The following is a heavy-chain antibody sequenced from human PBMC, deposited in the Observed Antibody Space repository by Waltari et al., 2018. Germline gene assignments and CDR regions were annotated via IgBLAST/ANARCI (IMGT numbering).Heavy chain of an antibody. J-gene: IGHJ4*02. CDR3: ASVRLGSGYYLRKDY. Sequence: QAKLVQSGAEVKKPGASVKVSCKASGYTLTSYAMHWVRQAPGQRLEWMGWINACNGNTKYSQKFQCRVTITKDTSASTAYMELSSLSSEDTAVYYCASVRLGSGYYLRKDYWGQGTLVTVSS. CDR2: INACNGNT. D-gene: IGHD3-22*01. CDR1: GYTLTSYA. V-gene: IGHV1-3*01.